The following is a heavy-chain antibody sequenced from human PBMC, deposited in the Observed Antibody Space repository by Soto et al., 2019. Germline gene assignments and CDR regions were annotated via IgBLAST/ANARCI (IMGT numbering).Heavy chain of an antibody. V-gene: IGHV1-8*01. CDR2: MNPNSGNT. J-gene: IGHJ6*02. Sequence: ASVKVSCKASGYTFTSYDINWVRQATGQGLEWMGWMNPNSGNTGYAQKFQGRVTMTRNTSISTAYMELSSLRSEDTAVYYCARGRFLEWLSLAYYGMDVWGQGTTVNVSS. CDR1: GYTFTSYD. CDR3: ARGRFLEWLSLAYYGMDV. D-gene: IGHD3-3*01.